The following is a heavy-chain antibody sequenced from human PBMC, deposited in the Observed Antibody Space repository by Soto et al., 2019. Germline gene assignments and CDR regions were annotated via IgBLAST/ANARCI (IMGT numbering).Heavy chain of an antibody. D-gene: IGHD2-2*01. Sequence: EVQLVESGGDLVQPGGSLRLSCAASGFTFTGHWMHWVRQVPGKGLVWVARINTEGDSTNYADSVKGRFTISRDSATSTLYLQMNGLGVDDTSVYFCAREAGYCSTTSCYRRAFDTWGQGTMVTVSS. J-gene: IGHJ3*02. V-gene: IGHV3-74*01. CDR1: GFTFTGHW. CDR3: AREAGYCSTTSCYRRAFDT. CDR2: INTEGDST.